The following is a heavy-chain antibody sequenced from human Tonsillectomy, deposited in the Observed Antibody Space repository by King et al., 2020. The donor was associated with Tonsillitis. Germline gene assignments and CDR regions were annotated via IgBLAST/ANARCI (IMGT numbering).Heavy chain of an antibody. CDR3: AKAGVGYDFWSGYYTDY. CDR1: GFTFSSYG. Sequence: QLVQSGGGVVQPGRSLRLSCAASGFTFSSYGMHWVRQAPGKGLEWVAVISYDGSNKYYADSVKGRFTISRDNSKNTLYLQMNSLRAEDTAVYYCAKAGVGYDFWSGYYTDYWGHGTLVTVSS. CDR2: ISYDGSNK. J-gene: IGHJ4*01. D-gene: IGHD3-3*01. V-gene: IGHV3-30*18.